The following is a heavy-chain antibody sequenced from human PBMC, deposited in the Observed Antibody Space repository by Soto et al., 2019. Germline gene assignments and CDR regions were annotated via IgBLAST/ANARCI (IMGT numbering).Heavy chain of an antibody. D-gene: IGHD5-18*01. CDR3: TRLKGYSYGYYYYYGMDV. CDR2: IRSKANSYAT. CDR1: GFTFSGSA. V-gene: IGHV3-73*01. J-gene: IGHJ6*02. Sequence: GGSLRLSCAASGFTFSGSAMHWVRQASGKGLEWVGRIRSKANSYATAYAASVKGRFTISRDDSKNTAYLQMNSLKTEDTAVYYCTRLKGYSYGYYYYYGMDVWGQGTTVTVSS.